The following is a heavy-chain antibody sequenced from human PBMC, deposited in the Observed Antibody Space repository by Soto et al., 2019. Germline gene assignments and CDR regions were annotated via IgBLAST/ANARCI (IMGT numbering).Heavy chain of an antibody. Sequence: QVQLVQSGAEVKKPGSSVKASCKASGGIFSTYAISWLRQAPGQGLEWMGGIIPIFGTPNYAQRFQGRVTITADESTSTAYMELSRLRSEDTAVYYCARGRDDYGSGNYYNRIDFWGQGTLVTVSS. CDR3: ARGRDDYGSGNYYNRIDF. CDR1: GGIFSTYA. CDR2: IIPIFGTP. D-gene: IGHD3-10*01. V-gene: IGHV1-69*01. J-gene: IGHJ4*02.